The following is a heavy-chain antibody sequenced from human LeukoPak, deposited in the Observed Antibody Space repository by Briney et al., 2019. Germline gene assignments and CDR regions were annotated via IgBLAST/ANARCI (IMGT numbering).Heavy chain of an antibody. Sequence: ASVKVSCKVSGYTLTELSMHWVRQAPGKGLEWMGGFDPEDGETIYAQKFQGRVTMTEDTSTDTAYMELSSLRSEDTAVYYCATSMVRGVISALDYWGQGTLVTVSP. V-gene: IGHV1-24*01. CDR3: ATSMVRGVISALDY. D-gene: IGHD3-10*01. J-gene: IGHJ4*02. CDR2: FDPEDGET. CDR1: GYTLTELS.